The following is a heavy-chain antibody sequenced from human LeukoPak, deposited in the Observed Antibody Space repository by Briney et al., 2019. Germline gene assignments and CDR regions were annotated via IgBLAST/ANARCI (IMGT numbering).Heavy chain of an antibody. V-gene: IGHV3-23*01. CDR1: GFTFSTHD. J-gene: IGHJ4*02. Sequence: GGSLRLSCAASGFTFSTHDMSWVRQGPGKGLEWVSVISDSGARTDYADSVKGRFIISRDNSKNTVYLQMNSLRAEDTAVYYCARDPNYWGQGTLVTVSS. CDR3: ARDPNY. CDR2: ISDSGART.